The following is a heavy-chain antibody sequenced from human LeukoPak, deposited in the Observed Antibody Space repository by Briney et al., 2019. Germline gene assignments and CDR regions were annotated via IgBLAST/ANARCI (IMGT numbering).Heavy chain of an antibody. CDR1: GYTFTSYA. J-gene: IGHJ4*02. V-gene: IGHV7-4-1*02. CDR2: INTNTGNP. CDR3: ARDRGHYDILTGYWNYFDY. Sequence: ASVKVSCKASGYTFTSYAMNWVRQAPGQGLEWMGWINTNTGNPTYAQGFTGRFVFSLDTSVSTAYLQISSLKAEDTAAYYCARDRGHYDILTGYWNYFDYWGQGTLVTVSS. D-gene: IGHD3-9*01.